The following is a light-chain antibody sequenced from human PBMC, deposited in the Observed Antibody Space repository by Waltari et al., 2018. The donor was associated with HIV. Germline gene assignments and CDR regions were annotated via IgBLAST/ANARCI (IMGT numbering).Light chain of an antibody. J-gene: IGLJ3*02. CDR3: ATWDDKLTTV. V-gene: IGLV1-51*01. CDR2: DND. Sequence: QSVLTQPPSVSAAPGQKVTISCSGTTSNIGNNYVSWYQQLPGAAPKLLIYDNDKRPSGIPDRFSASKSGTSATLGIAGLQTGDEADYYCATWDDKLTTVFGGGTKLAVL. CDR1: TSNIGNNY.